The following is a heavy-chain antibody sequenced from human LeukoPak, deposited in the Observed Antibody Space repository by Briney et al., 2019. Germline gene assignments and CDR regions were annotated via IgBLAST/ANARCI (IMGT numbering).Heavy chain of an antibody. CDR1: GGSISSSSYY. D-gene: IGHD3-22*01. V-gene: IGHV4-39*01. Sequence: PSETLSLTCTASGGSISSSSYYWGWIRQPPGKGLEWIGSIYYSGSTYYNPSLKSRVTISVDTSKNQFSLKLSSVTAADTAVYYCARRHDSSGYYRSYYFDYWGQGTLVTVSS. J-gene: IGHJ4*02. CDR3: ARRHDSSGYYRSYYFDY. CDR2: IYYSGST.